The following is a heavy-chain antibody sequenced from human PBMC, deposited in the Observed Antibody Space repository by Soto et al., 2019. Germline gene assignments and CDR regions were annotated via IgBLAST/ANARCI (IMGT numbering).Heavy chain of an antibody. D-gene: IGHD3-10*01. CDR1: GGSISSYY. J-gene: IGHJ6*02. Sequence: QVQLQESGPGLVKPSEALTLTCTVSGGSISSYYWGWIRQPAGKRLEWIGRIYNSGSTNYNPSLKSRVTMSVDTSKNQFSLNLSSVTVADTAVYYCARDAGFGDYGMDVWGQGTTVTVAS. CDR3: ARDAGFGDYGMDV. CDR2: IYNSGST. V-gene: IGHV4-4*07.